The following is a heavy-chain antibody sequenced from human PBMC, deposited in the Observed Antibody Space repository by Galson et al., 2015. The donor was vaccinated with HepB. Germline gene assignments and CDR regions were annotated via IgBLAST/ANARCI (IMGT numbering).Heavy chain of an antibody. CDR2: ISYDGSNK. CDR1: GFTFSSYG. D-gene: IGHD6-13*01. Sequence: SLRLSCAASGFTFSSYGMHWVRQAPGKGLEWVAVISYDGSNKYYADSVKGRFTISRDNSKNTLYLQMNSLRAEDTAVYYCAKDRYSSSWYTGGFDPWGQGTLVTVSS. J-gene: IGHJ5*02. V-gene: IGHV3-30*18. CDR3: AKDRYSSSWYTGGFDP.